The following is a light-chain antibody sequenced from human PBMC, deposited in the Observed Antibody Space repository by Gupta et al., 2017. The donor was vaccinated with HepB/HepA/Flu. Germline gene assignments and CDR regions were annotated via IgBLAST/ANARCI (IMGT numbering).Light chain of an antibody. CDR1: SGHSSNA. CDR2: LNSDGSH. CDR3: QAWDTGILV. J-gene: IGLJ1*01. Sequence: QPVLTQSPSASASLGASVKLTCTLSSGHSSNAIAWHQQQPQKGPRYLMRLNSDGSHSKGDGIPDRFSGSSSGAERYLTISNLQSEDEGDYYCQAWDTGILVFGTGTKVTVL. V-gene: IGLV4-69*01.